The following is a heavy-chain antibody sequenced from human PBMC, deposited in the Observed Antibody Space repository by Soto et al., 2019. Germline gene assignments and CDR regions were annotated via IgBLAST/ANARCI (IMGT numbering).Heavy chain of an antibody. CDR2: INEDGRII. CDR3: TRDMGGGGAY. Sequence: GGSLRLSCAASGFTFSNFWMHWVRQVPGKGLMWVSRINEDGRIINYADPVKGRFTISRDNARDTLYLEMNSLRAEDTAIYYCTRDMGGGGAYWGQGALVTVSS. J-gene: IGHJ4*02. D-gene: IGHD3-16*01. CDR1: GFTFSNFW. V-gene: IGHV3-74*01.